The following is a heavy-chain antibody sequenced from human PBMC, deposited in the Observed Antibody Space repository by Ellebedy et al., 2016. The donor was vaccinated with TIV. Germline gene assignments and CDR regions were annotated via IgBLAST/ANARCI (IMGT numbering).Heavy chain of an antibody. D-gene: IGHD2-21*01. Sequence: MPSETLSLTCAVSGYSTSSSNWWGWIRQPPGKGLEWIVYIYYTGNTYYNPPLKIRVSMSVDTSRNQFSLKLSSVTAVDTAVYYCARSISSRPLDAFDIWGQGTMVTVSS. V-gene: IGHV4-28*01. CDR3: ARSISSRPLDAFDI. CDR1: GYSTSSSNW. CDR2: IYYTGNT. J-gene: IGHJ3*02.